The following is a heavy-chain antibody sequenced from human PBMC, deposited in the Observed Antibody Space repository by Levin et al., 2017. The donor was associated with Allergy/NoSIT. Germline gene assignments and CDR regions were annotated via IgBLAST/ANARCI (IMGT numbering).Heavy chain of an antibody. D-gene: IGHD3-3*01. J-gene: IGHJ4*02. Sequence: GASVKVSCKVSGYTLTELSMHWVRQAPGKGLEWMGGFDPEDGERIYAQNFQGRVTMTEDTSTETAYMDLSSLRFEDTAVYYCAWSGYYRAPWYFDYWGQGTLVTVSS. CDR3: AWSGYYRAPWYFDY. V-gene: IGHV1-24*01. CDR1: GYTLTELS. CDR2: FDPEDGER.